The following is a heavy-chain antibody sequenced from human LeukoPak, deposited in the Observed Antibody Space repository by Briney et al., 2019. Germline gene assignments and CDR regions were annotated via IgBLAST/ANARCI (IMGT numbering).Heavy chain of an antibody. V-gene: IGHV1-18*01. CDR3: ATGTGVFDY. CDR2: ISAYNGNT. J-gene: IGHJ4*02. Sequence: ASVKVSCKASGYTFTSYGISWVRQAPGQGLEWMGWISAYNGNTNYAQKFQGRVTMTEDTSTDTAYMELSSLRSEDTAVYYCATGTGVFDYWGQGTLVTVSS. CDR1: GYTFTSYG. D-gene: IGHD1-1*01.